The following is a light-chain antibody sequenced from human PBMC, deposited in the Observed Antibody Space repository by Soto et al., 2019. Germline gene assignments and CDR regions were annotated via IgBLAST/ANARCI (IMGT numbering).Light chain of an antibody. J-gene: IGKJ2*01. V-gene: IGKV1-9*01. CDR3: QQLNAYPYT. CDR2: AAS. CDR1: QGISSY. Sequence: IQLTQSPSSLSASVGDRVTITCRASQGISSYFAWYQQKPGKAPKFLIYAASTLQSGVPPRFSGSGSGTVFTLTISSLQPEDFATYYCQQLNAYPYTFGQGTQLEIK.